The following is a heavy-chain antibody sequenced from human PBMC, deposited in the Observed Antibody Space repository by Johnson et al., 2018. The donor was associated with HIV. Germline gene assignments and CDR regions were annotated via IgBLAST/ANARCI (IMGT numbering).Heavy chain of an antibody. J-gene: IGHJ3*02. CDR1: GFTFSSYW. CDR3: ATDRYYNFWSGSGHAAFDI. CDR2: INQGGSEK. V-gene: IGHV3-7*01. D-gene: IGHD3-3*01. Sequence: VQLVESGGGLVQPGGSLRLSCAASGFTFSSYWLTWVRQAPGRGLEWLANINQGGSEKDYVDSVKGRFTIARDNAKNSLYLQMNNLRVEDTAVDYCATDRYYNFWSGSGHAAFDIWGQGTMVTVSS.